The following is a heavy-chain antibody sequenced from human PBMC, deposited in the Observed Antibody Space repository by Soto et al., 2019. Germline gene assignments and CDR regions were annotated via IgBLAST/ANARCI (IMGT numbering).Heavy chain of an antibody. V-gene: IGHV3-74*01. Sequence: PVGSLRLSGAASGFTFSTYWMHWVRQTPGKGLVWVSRINYDGSSTDYADSVKGRFTISRDNAKNTLYLQMNTLTAEDTAVYYCTRGPRPTSVGTGAYWGQGTLVTVSS. CDR3: TRGPRPTSVGTGAY. D-gene: IGHD3-10*01. J-gene: IGHJ4*02. CDR1: GFTFSTYW. CDR2: INYDGSST.